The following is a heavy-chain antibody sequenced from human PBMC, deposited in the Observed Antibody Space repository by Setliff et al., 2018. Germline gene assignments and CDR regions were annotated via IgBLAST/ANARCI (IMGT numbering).Heavy chain of an antibody. CDR2: ISTYNGNT. V-gene: IGHV1-18*01. CDR1: GYTFTNYG. D-gene: IGHD3-10*01. Sequence: ASVKVSCKASGYTFTNYGINWVRQVPGQGLEWMAWISTYNGNTKYAQNFQGRVSMTTDTSTSTAYMELGNLRSDDTAVYYCVRDWVTTMAAQRAKDVFDIWGQGTMVTVS. CDR3: VRDWVTTMAAQRAKDVFDI. J-gene: IGHJ3*02.